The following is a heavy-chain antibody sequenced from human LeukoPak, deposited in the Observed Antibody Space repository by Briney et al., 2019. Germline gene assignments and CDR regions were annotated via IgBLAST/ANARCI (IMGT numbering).Heavy chain of an antibody. V-gene: IGHV4-30-4*01. CDR3: ARLTYDSSAYRYYFDF. CDR2: IYTSGST. CDR1: GGSISSGDYY. Sequence: PSQTLSLTCTVSGGSISSGDYYWSWIRQPPGKGLEWIGYIYTSGSTNYNPSLKSRVTISVDTSKNQFSLTLSSVTAADTAVYYCARLTYDSSAYRYYFDFWGQGSLVTASS. D-gene: IGHD3-22*01. J-gene: IGHJ4*02.